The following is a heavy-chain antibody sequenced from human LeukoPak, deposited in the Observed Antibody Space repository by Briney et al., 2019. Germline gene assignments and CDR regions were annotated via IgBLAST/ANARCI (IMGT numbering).Heavy chain of an antibody. Sequence: PGESLKISCKGSGYSFTSYWIGWVRQMPGKGLEWMGIIYPGDSDTRYSPSFQGQVTISADKSISTAYLQWSSLKASDTAMYCCARRHCSGGSCYVNWFDPWGQGTLVTVSS. CDR1: GYSFTSYW. V-gene: IGHV5-51*01. J-gene: IGHJ5*02. CDR2: IYPGDSDT. D-gene: IGHD2-15*01. CDR3: ARRHCSGGSCYVNWFDP.